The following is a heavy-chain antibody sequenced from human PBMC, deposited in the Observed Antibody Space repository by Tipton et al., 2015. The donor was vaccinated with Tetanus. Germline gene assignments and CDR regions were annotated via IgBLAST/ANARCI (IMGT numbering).Heavy chain of an antibody. CDR1: GGSIGSGKFY. CDR2: SYDGGTT. Sequence: TLSLTCTVSGGSIGSGKFYWGWIRQPPGKGLEWIGSSYDGGTTQSSPSLKSRATIYVDSSTNQFSLRLNSVTAADTAVYYCATQADNWFDPWGPGLLVTVSS. J-gene: IGHJ5*02. V-gene: IGHV4-39*01. CDR3: ATQADNWFDP.